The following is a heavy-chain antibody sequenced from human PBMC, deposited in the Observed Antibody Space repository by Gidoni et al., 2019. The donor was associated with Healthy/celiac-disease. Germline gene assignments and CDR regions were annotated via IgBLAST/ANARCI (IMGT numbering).Heavy chain of an antibody. D-gene: IGHD5-12*01. CDR3: ARVRGYSGYDLFWFDP. CDR2: IYSGAST. V-gene: IGHV3-53*01. J-gene: IGHJ5*02. CDR1: GFTASSNY. Sequence: EVQPVEPGGGLIQPGGSLRLFCAASGFTASSNYMSWVRQAPGKGLEWVSVIYSGASTYYADSVKGRFTISRDNSKNTLYLQMNSLRAEDTAVYYCARVRGYSGYDLFWFDPWGQGTLVTVSS.